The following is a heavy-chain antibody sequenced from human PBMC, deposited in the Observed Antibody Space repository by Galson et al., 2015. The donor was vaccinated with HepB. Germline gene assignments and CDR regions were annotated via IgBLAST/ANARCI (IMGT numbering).Heavy chain of an antibody. CDR2: IDPSDSYT. CDR1: GYSFTSYW. CDR3: ARVGARGQGPPGYSSSWYSDYGYYYGMDV. J-gene: IGHJ6*02. D-gene: IGHD6-13*01. Sequence: QSGAEVKKPEESLRISCKGSGYSFTSYWISWVRQMPGKGLEWMGRIDPSDSYTNYSPSFQGHVTISADKSISTAYLQWSSLKASDTAMYYCARVGARGQGPPGYSSSWYSDYGYYYGMDVWGQGTTVTVSS. V-gene: IGHV5-10-1*01.